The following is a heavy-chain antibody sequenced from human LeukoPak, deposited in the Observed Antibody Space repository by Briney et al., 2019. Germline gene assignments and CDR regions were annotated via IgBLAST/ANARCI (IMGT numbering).Heavy chain of an antibody. CDR2: IYYSGST. CDR3: ARYNSAVGDFDY. D-gene: IGHD1-20*01. CDR1: GGSINSYY. V-gene: IGHV4-59*01. J-gene: IGHJ4*02. Sequence: SETLSLTCTVSGGSINSYYWSWIRQPPGQGLEWIGYIYYSGSTNYNPSLKSRVTISVDTSKNQFSLKLSSVTAADTAMYYCARYNSAVGDFDYWGQGTLVTVSS.